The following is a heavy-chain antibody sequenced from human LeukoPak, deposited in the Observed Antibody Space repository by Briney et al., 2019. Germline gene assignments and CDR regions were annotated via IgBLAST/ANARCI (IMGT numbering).Heavy chain of an antibody. CDR1: GDSVSTSGVA. D-gene: IGHD6-25*01. CDR2: TYYTSKCNT. J-gene: IGHJ3*01. Sequence: SQTLSLTSAISGDSVSTSGVAWNWVRQSPSRGLEWLGCTYYTSKCNTDYAVSVKSRIVVNPDTSKTQFSLQLNSVTSEDTAVYYCARGRASAFDVWGQGTMVTVSS. CDR3: ARGRASAFDV. V-gene: IGHV6-1*01.